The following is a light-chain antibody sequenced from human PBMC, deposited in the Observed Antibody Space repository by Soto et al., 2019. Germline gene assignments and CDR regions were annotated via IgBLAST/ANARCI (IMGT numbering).Light chain of an antibody. CDR3: QQRSDWPLT. Sequence: EIVLTQSPAPLSLSPGERATLSCRASQSVGTYLAWYQQKPGQGPRLLIYDASNRASGIPARFSGSGSGTDFTPTISSLEPEDFAVYYCQQRSDWPLTFGGGTKVDIK. CDR1: QSVGTY. V-gene: IGKV3-11*01. CDR2: DAS. J-gene: IGKJ4*01.